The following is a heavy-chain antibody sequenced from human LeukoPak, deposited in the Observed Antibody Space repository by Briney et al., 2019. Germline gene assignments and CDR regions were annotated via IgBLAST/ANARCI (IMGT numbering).Heavy chain of an antibody. V-gene: IGHV3-23*01. CDR2: ISGSDPGT. J-gene: IGHJ4*02. CDR1: GFNFRTYA. D-gene: IGHD4/OR15-4a*01. Sequence: GGSLRLSCAASGFNFRTYAMSWVRQAPGKGLEWVSAISGSDPGTYHADSVKGRFTISRDNSKNTLYLQMNSLRAEDTAVYYCARRAGAYSHPYDYWGQGTLVTVSS. CDR3: ARRAGAYSHPYDY.